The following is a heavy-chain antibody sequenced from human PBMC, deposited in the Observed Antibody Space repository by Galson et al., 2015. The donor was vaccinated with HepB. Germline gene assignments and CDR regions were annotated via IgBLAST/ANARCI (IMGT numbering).Heavy chain of an antibody. J-gene: IGHJ1*01. CDR1: GFTFSSYG. CDR3: ARERRLRYFDWLLSGGIQH. CDR2: IWYDGSNK. V-gene: IGHV3-33*08. Sequence: SLRLSCAASGFTFSSYGMHWVRQAPGKGLEWVAVIWYDGSNKYHADSVKGRFTISRDNSKNTLYLQMNSLRAEDTAVYYCARERRLRYFDWLLSGGIQHWGQGTLVTVSS. D-gene: IGHD3-9*01.